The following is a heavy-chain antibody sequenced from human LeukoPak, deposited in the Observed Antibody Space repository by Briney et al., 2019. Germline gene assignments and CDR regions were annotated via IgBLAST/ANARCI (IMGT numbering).Heavy chain of an antibody. D-gene: IGHD3-22*01. CDR3: ARARSVVRYYYYGMDV. CDR1: GASIRSGDYY. V-gene: IGHV4-31*03. J-gene: IGHJ6*02. CDR2: IYYSGST. Sequence: SETLSLTCTVSGASIRSGDYYWSWIRQHPGKGLEWIGYIYYSGSTYYNPSLKSRVTISVDTSKNQFSLKLSSVTAADTAVYYCARARSVVRYYYYGMDVWGQGTTVTVSS.